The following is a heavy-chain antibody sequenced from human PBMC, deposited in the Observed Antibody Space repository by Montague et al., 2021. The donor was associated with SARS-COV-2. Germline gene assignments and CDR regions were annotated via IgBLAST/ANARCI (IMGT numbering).Heavy chain of an antibody. CDR3: ARGGTYYDFWSGCQNYYYGMDV. Sequence: SLRLSCAASGFTFSSYEMNWVRQAPGKGLEWVSYISSSGSTIYYXDSVKGRFTISRDNAKNSLYLQMNSLRAEDTAVYYCARGGTYYDFWSGCQNYYYGMDVWGQGTTVTVPS. CDR2: ISSSGSTI. D-gene: IGHD3-3*01. J-gene: IGHJ6*02. V-gene: IGHV3-48*03. CDR1: GFTFSSYE.